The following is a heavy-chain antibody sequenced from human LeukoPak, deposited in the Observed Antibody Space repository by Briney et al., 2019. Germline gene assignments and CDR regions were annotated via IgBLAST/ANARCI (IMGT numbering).Heavy chain of an antibody. CDR1: GFTFSSYS. J-gene: IGHJ5*02. CDR2: ISSGSSYI. Sequence: GGSLRLSCAASGFTFSSYSMNWVRQAPGKGLEWVSSISSGSSYIYYADSVKGRFTISRDNAKNSLYLQMNSLRAEDTAVYYCARDALAVAGLNWFDPWGQGTLVTVSS. CDR3: ARDALAVAGLNWFDP. V-gene: IGHV3-21*01. D-gene: IGHD6-19*01.